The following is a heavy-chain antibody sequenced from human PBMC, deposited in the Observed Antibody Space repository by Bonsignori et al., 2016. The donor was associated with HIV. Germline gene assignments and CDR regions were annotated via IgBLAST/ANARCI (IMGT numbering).Heavy chain of an antibody. J-gene: IGHJ5*02. D-gene: IGHD2-15*01. CDR3: ARAGAGVVAATEPYWFDP. Sequence: WVRQAPGQGLEWMGGIIPIVGIANYAQKFQGRVTITADKSTSTAYMEVSSLRSEDTAVYYCARAGAGVVAATEPYWFDPWGQGTLVTVSS. V-gene: IGHV1-69*10. CDR2: IIPIVGIA.